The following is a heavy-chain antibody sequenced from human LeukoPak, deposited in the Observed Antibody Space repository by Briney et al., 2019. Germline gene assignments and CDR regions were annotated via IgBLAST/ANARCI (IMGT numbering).Heavy chain of an antibody. V-gene: IGHV3-9*01. J-gene: IGHJ4*02. D-gene: IGHD5-24*01. CDR2: ISWNSGSI. Sequence: GGSLRLSCAASGFTFDDYAMHWVRQAPGKGLEWVSGISWNSGSIGYADSVKGRFTNSRDNAKNSLYLQMNSLRAEDAALYYCAKDTDGYWDWGQGTLVTVSS. CDR1: GFTFDDYA. CDR3: AKDTDGYWD.